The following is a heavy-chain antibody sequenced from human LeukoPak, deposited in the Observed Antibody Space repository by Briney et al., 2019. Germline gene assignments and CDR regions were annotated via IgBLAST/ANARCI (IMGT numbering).Heavy chain of an antibody. J-gene: IGHJ6*02. CDR3: ARDSLLRYYYYGMDV. Sequence: ASVKVSCKASGYTFTSYYMHWVRQAPGQGLEWMGIINPSGGSTSYAQKFQGRVTMTRDTSTSTVYMELNSLRSEDTAVYYCARDSLLRYYYYGMDVWGQGTTVTVSS. CDR2: INPSGGST. CDR1: GYTFTSYY. V-gene: IGHV1-46*01.